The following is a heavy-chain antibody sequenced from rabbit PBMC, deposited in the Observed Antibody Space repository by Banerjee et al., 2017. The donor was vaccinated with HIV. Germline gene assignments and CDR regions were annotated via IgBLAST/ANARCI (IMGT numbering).Heavy chain of an antibody. CDR3: ARNKVTMTSL. Sequence: QEQLVESGGGLVQPEGSLTLTCTASGFSFSSSYYMCWVRQAPGKGLEWIGCIVTGSGNTYYASWVNGRFTISKTSSTTVTLQMTSLTAADTATYFCARNKVTMTSLWGQGTLVTVS. CDR2: IVTGSGNT. V-gene: IGHV1S45*01. J-gene: IGHJ4*01. CDR1: GFSFSSSYY. D-gene: IGHD2-1*01.